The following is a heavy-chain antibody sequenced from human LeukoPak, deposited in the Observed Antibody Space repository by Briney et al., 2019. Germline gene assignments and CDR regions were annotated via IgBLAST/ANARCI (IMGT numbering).Heavy chain of an antibody. J-gene: IGHJ5*02. CDR1: RFTFSRYW. D-gene: IGHD3-3*01. Sequence: PGGSLRLSCAASRFTFSRYWMSWVRQAPGKGLEWVANIKQDGSEKYYVDSVKGRFTISRDNAKNSLFLQMSSLRVEDTAMYYCASSTYYDPIGNPWGQGTLVTVSS. CDR3: ASSTYYDPIGNP. V-gene: IGHV3-7*01. CDR2: IKQDGSEK.